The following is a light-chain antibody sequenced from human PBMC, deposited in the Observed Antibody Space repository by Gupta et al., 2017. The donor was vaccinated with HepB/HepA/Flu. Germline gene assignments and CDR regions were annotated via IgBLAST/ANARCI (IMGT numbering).Light chain of an antibody. CDR3: QHYNNWPPWA. Sequence: EIVMTQSPATLSVSPGERATLSCRASQSLSSNLAWYQQKPGQAPRLLIYGASTRATGIPARFSGSGYGTEFTLTISSRQSEDFAVYYCQHYNNWPPWAFGQGTKVEIK. CDR1: QSLSSN. CDR2: GAS. V-gene: IGKV3-15*01. J-gene: IGKJ1*01.